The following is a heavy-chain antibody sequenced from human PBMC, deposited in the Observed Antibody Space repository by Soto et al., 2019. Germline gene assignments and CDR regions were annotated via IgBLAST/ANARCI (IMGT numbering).Heavy chain of an antibody. CDR2: ISYDGSNK. Sequence: QVQLVESGGGVVQPGRSLRLSCAASGFTFSSYGMHWVRQAPGKGLEWVAVISYDGSNKYYADSVKGRFTISRDNSKNTLYLQMNSLRAEDTAVYYCAKDGVAGRKYYFDYWGQGTLVTVSS. J-gene: IGHJ4*02. CDR1: GFTFSSYG. CDR3: AKDGVAGRKYYFDY. V-gene: IGHV3-30*18. D-gene: IGHD6-19*01.